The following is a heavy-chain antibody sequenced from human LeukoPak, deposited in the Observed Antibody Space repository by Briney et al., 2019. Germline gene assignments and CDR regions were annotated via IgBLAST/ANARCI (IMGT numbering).Heavy chain of an antibody. CDR3: AKDRSSGPHYYYGMDV. Sequence: PGGSLRLSRAAPGFTLRTYGMHCVPDAPGKGLEWAAVIWYDGSNKYYADSVKGRFTISRDNYNKIVFLPMNTLRGEDTAAYFCAKDRSSGPHYYYGMDVWGRGTTVIVSS. V-gene: IGHV3-33*03. J-gene: IGHJ6*02. D-gene: IGHD6-25*01. CDR2: IWYDGSNK. CDR1: GFTLRTYG.